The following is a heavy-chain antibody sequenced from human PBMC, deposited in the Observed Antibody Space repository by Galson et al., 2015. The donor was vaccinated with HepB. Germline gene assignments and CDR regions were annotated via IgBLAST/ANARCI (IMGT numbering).Heavy chain of an antibody. J-gene: IGHJ4*02. CDR3: ARERELRSYFDY. CDR1: GFTFSSYG. D-gene: IGHD3-10*01. V-gene: IGHV3-33*08. CDR2: IWYDGSNK. Sequence: SLRLSCAASGFTFSSYGMHWVRQAPGKGLEWVAVIWYDGSNKYYADSVKGRFTISRDNSKNTLYPQMNSLRAEDTAVYYCARERELRSYFDYWGQGTLVTVSS.